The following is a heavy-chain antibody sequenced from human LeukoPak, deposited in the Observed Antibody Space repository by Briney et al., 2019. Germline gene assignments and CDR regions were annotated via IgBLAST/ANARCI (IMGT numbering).Heavy chain of an antibody. CDR1: GYTFTSYD. CDR3: ARGTFHDAFDI. V-gene: IGHV1-8*01. CDR2: MNPDSGNT. D-gene: IGHD2-21*01. Sequence: GASVKVSCKASGYTFTSYDINWVRQATGQGLEWTGWMNPDSGNTGYAQKFQGRVTMTRNTSISTAYMELSSLRSEDTAVYYCARGTFHDAFDIWGQGTMVTVSS. J-gene: IGHJ3*02.